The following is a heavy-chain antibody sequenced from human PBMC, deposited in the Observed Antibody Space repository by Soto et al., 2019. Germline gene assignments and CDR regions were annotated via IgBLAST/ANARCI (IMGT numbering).Heavy chain of an antibody. J-gene: IGHJ2*01. Sequence: GGSLRLSCAASGFTFGAFAMAWVRQGPGNGLEWVSSLSGCGGSTYYKNSVRGRFTISRNNSNSTLFLQMNNLRAEDTAVYFCAKTHRSTTLVTRYWYFDLWGRGTLVTVSS. CDR1: GFTFGAFA. CDR2: LSGCGGST. D-gene: IGHD5-18*01. V-gene: IGHV3-23*01. CDR3: AKTHRSTTLVTRYWYFDL.